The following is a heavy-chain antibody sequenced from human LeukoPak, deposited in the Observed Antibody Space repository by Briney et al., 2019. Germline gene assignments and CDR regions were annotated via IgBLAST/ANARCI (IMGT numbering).Heavy chain of an antibody. Sequence: SGPTLVNPTQTLTLTCTFSGFSLTTGGAGVAWTRQPPGKALEWLAVIYGNDDKRYSPSLMSRLSITKDTSKNQVVLTMTNMDPADTATYFCAHRQMSTFDYWGQGTLVTVSS. J-gene: IGHJ4*02. CDR1: GFSLTTGGAG. CDR3: AHRQMSTFDY. D-gene: IGHD5-24*01. CDR2: IYGNDDK. V-gene: IGHV2-5*01.